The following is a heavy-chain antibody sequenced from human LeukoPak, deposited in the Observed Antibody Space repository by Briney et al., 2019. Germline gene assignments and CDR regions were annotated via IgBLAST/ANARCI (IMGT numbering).Heavy chain of an antibody. Sequence: SETLSLTCAVYGGSFSGYYWSWIRQPPGKGLEWIGEINHSGSTNYNPSLKSRVTMSVDTSKNQFSLKLSSVTAADTAVYYCARDGDYSSSWYEYYYYGMDVWGQGTTVTVSS. CDR1: GGSFSGYY. V-gene: IGHV4-34*01. D-gene: IGHD6-13*01. CDR3: ARDGDYSSSWYEYYYYGMDV. J-gene: IGHJ6*02. CDR2: INHSGST.